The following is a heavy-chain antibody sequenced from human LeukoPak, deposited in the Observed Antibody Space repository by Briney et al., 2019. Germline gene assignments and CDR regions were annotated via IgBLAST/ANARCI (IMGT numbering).Heavy chain of an antibody. V-gene: IGHV1-69*13. CDR1: GGTFSSYA. CDR2: IIPIFGTA. D-gene: IGHD5-18*01. J-gene: IGHJ6*03. CDR3: ARGRYSYGPFYYYYYMDV. Sequence: ASVKVSCKASGGTFSSYAISWVRQAPGQGLEWMGGIIPIFGTANYAQKFQGRVTITADESTSTAYMELSSLRSEDTAVYYCARGRYSYGPFYYYYYMDVWGKGTTVTVSS.